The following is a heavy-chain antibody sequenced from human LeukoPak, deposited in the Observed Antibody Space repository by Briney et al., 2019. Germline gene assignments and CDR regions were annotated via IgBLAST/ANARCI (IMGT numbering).Heavy chain of an antibody. V-gene: IGHV3-7*01. J-gene: IGHJ3*02. CDR1: GFTFRSHW. Sequence: GGSLRLSCEGSGFTFRSHWMIWVRQAPGKGLEWVANIKQDGNFTNYLDTVKGRFTISRDNAKNSLYLQMSSLRGEDTAIYYCARDADFSSGGGWYDAFDIWGQGTMVTVSS. CDR3: ARDADFSSGGGWYDAFDI. CDR2: IKQDGNFT. D-gene: IGHD6-19*01.